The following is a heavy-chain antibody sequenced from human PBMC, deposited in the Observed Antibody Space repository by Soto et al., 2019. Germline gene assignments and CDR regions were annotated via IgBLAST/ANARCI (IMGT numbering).Heavy chain of an antibody. J-gene: IGHJ4*02. Sequence: PSETLSLTCTVSGGSVSSVNYYWSWIRQPPGKGLEWIGYIYYSGSTNYNPSLKSRVTISVETSKNQFSLKLRSVTAADTAVYYCARAGYSYETGYYFDSWGQGTLVTVSS. V-gene: IGHV4-61*01. CDR3: ARAGYSYETGYYFDS. CDR1: GGSVSSVNYY. D-gene: IGHD5-18*01. CDR2: IYYSGST.